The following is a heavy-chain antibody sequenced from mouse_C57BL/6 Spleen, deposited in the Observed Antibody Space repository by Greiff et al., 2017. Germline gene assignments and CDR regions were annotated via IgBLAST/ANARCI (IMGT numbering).Heavy chain of an antibody. Sequence: VMLVESGGGLVKPGGSLQLSCAASGFTFSSYAMSWVRQTPEKRLEWVATINDGGSYTYYPDNVKGRFTISRDNAKNNLYLQMSHLKSEDTAMYYCARDYYGSSYWYFDVWGTGTTVTVSS. CDR2: INDGGSYT. CDR1: GFTFSSYA. V-gene: IGHV5-4*01. J-gene: IGHJ1*03. D-gene: IGHD1-1*01. CDR3: ARDYYGSSYWYFDV.